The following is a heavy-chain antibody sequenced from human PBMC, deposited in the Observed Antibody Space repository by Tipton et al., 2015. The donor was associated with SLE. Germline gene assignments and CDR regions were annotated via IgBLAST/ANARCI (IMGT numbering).Heavy chain of an antibody. CDR3: AKTEDYSDFYFDF. Sequence: SLRLSCAASGFTFSNYALSWVRQAPGKGLEWVSSISGSGDTTYYAASVKGRFTIPRDNSKNTMYLQMNSLRAEDTAIYYCAKTEDYSDFYFDFWGQGTLVTVSS. CDR1: GFTFSNYA. J-gene: IGHJ4*02. CDR2: ISGSGDTT. V-gene: IGHV3-23*01. D-gene: IGHD4-11*01.